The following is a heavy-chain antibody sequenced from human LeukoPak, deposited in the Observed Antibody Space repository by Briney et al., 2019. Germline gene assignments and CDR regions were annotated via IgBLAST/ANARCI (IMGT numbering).Heavy chain of an antibody. CDR2: IYSGGST. Sequence: PGGSLRLSCAASGFTVSSNYMNWVRQAPGKGLEWVSVIYSGGSTYYADSVKGRFTISRDNSKNTLYLQMNSLRAEDTAVYYCARVSYYDSSGYYDLDAFDIWGQGTMVTVSS. V-gene: IGHV3-66*01. D-gene: IGHD3-22*01. CDR3: ARVSYYDSSGYYDLDAFDI. CDR1: GFTVSSNY. J-gene: IGHJ3*02.